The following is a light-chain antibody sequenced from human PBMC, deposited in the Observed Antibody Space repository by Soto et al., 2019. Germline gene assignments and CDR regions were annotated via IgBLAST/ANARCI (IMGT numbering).Light chain of an antibody. V-gene: IGLV2-8*01. J-gene: IGLJ2*01. Sequence: QSALTQPPSASGSPGQSVTISCTRTSGDVGGYNYVSWYQQHPGKAPKLMIYEVSKRPSGVPDRFSGSKSGNTASLTVSGLQAEDEADYYCSSYAGSNNFVFGGGTKLTVL. CDR2: EVS. CDR1: SGDVGGYNY. CDR3: SSYAGSNNFV.